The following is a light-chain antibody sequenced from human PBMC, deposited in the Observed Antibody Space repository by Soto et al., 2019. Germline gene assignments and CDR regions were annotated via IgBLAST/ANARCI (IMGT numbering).Light chain of an antibody. Sequence: QSALTQPPSASGSPGQSVTISCTGTSSDVGGYDYVSWYQQHPGKAPKLIICEVSKRPSGVPDRFSGSKSGRTASLTVSGLQAEDEADYYCSSYAGSKNLVFGGGTQLTV. V-gene: IGLV2-8*01. CDR1: SSDVGGYDY. CDR3: SSYAGSKNLV. J-gene: IGLJ2*01. CDR2: EVS.